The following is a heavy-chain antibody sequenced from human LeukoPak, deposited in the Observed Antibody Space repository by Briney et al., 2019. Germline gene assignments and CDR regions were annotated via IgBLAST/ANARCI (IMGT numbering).Heavy chain of an antibody. D-gene: IGHD2-2*01. CDR3: ASLGGRYCSSTSCLQH. Sequence: PSQTLSLTCTVSGGSISSGGYYWSWIRQPPGKGLEWIGYIYHSGSTYYNPSLKSRVTISVDRSKNQFSLKLSSVTAADTAVYYCASLGGRYCSSTSCLQHWGQGTLVTVSS. V-gene: IGHV4-30-2*01. CDR1: GGSISSGGYY. J-gene: IGHJ1*01. CDR2: IYHSGST.